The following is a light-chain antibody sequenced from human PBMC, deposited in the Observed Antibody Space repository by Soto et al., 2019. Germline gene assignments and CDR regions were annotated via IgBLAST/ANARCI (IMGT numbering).Light chain of an antibody. V-gene: IGLV1-51*02. Sequence: QSVLTQPPSVSAAPGQKVTISCSGSSSSIGNNYVSWYQQLPGTATKLLIYENNRRHLGVPDRFSGSKSGTSATLGITGLQTGDEADYYCGTWDSSLSAWVFGGGTKLTVL. CDR2: ENN. CDR3: GTWDSSLSAWV. J-gene: IGLJ3*02. CDR1: SSSIGNNY.